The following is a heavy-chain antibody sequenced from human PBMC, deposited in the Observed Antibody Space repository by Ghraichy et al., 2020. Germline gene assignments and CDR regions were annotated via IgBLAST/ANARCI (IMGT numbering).Heavy chain of an antibody. CDR3: ARGLSGNNYGTHDFYYGIAV. Sequence: GESLNISCAASGFTFRSYSMNWVRQAPGKGLEWVSYISSSSSAIYDADSVKGRFTISRDNAKNSLYLQMNSLRDEDTAVYYGARGLSGNNYGTHDFYYGIAVWGHGITVTGS. J-gene: IGHJ6*02. CDR1: GFTFRSYS. V-gene: IGHV3-48*02. CDR2: ISSSSSAI. D-gene: IGHD5-18*01.